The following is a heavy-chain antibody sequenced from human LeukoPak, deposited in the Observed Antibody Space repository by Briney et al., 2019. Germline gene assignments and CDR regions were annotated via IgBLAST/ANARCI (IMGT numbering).Heavy chain of an antibody. Sequence: GASVKVSRKASGGSFSSYAISWVRQAPGQGLEWMGGITPMFGTANYAQKFQGRVTITADESTSTAYMELSSLRSEDTAVYYCARDPVSGVNMIASGYYFDYWGQGTLVTVFS. CDR2: ITPMFGTA. CDR3: ARDPVSGVNMIASGYYFDY. V-gene: IGHV1-69*13. J-gene: IGHJ4*02. CDR1: GGSFSSYA. D-gene: IGHD3-22*01.